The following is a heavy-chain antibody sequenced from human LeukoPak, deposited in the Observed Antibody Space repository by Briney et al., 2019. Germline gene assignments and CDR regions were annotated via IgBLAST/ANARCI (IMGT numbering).Heavy chain of an antibody. CDR1: GYTFTNDW. CDR3: ARHLGHVDTTIVPDY. CDR2: IYPGDSDT. V-gene: IGHV5-51*01. J-gene: IGHJ4*02. Sequence: GESLKISCKASGYTFTNDWIGWVRKMPGKGVEWMGIIYPGDSDTRFSPSFQGQVTISADKSISTAYLQWRSLKASDTAMYYCARHLGHVDTTIVPDYWGQGTLVTVSS. D-gene: IGHD5-18*01.